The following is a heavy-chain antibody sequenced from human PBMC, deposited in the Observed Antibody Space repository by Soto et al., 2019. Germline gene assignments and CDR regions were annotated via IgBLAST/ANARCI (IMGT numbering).Heavy chain of an antibody. CDR1: GGSISSYY. CDR2: IYYSGST. CDR3: ARRVDWYGAFDI. V-gene: IGHV4-59*08. Sequence: SATLSLTCTVSGGSISSYYWSWIRQPPGKGLEWIGYIYYSGSTNYNPSLKSRVTISVDTSKNQFSLKLSSVTAADTAVYYCARRVDWYGAFDIWGQGTMVTVSS. D-gene: IGHD2-21*01. J-gene: IGHJ3*02.